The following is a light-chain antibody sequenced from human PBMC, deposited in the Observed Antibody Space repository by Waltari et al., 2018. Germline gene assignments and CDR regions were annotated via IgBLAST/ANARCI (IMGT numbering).Light chain of an antibody. CDR3: QQLNSYAWT. Sequence: DIQLTQSPSFLSASIGNRVTITCRAGQGISNFLAWYQRKSGKAPKLLIYASSTLQSGVPSRFSGSGSGTEFTLTISSLQPEDFATYYCQQLNSYAWTFGQGTKVEIK. CDR1: QGISNF. V-gene: IGKV1-9*01. J-gene: IGKJ1*01. CDR2: ASS.